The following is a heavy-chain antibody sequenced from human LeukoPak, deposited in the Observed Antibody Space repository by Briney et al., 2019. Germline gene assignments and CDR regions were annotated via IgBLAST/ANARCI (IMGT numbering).Heavy chain of an antibody. CDR3: ARSWGINYYDRSGHFDF. J-gene: IGHJ4*02. CDR1: GFTFSSYS. V-gene: IGHV3-48*04. Sequence: GGSLRLSCAASGFTFSSYSMNWVRQAPGKGLEWVSYISSSSSTIYYADSVKGRFTISRDNAKNSLFLQMNSLRAEDTAVYYCARSWGINYYDRSGHFDFWGQGTLVTVSS. CDR2: ISSSSSTI. D-gene: IGHD3-22*01.